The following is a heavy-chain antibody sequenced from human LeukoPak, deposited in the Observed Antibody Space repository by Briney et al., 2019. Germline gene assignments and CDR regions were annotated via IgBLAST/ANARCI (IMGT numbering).Heavy chain of an antibody. Sequence: PPETLSLTCSVSGGSVRSTSYYWSWIRQSPGKGLEWIGYIYNTGRTNYNASLNSRVTISLDTSKNQFSLKLSSLTAADTAMYYCASLYCTRTSCYFLDPWGQGTLVIVSS. CDR2: IYNTGRT. V-gene: IGHV4-61*01. CDR1: GGSVRSTSYY. CDR3: ASLYCTRTSCYFLDP. J-gene: IGHJ5*02. D-gene: IGHD2-2*01.